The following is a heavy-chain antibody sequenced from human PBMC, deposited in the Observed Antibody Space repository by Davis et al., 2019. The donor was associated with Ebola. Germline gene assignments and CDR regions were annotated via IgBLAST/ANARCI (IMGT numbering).Heavy chain of an antibody. CDR1: GYTFTNYG. Sequence: AASVKVSCKASGYTFTNYGITWVRQAPGQGLEWMGWINTNTGNPTYGQGFTGRFVFSLDTSVSTAYLQISSLKAEDTAVYYCARSSTSWYFSGMDVWGKGTTVTVSS. V-gene: IGHV7-4-1*02. D-gene: IGHD6-13*01. CDR2: INTNTGNP. J-gene: IGHJ6*04. CDR3: ARSSTSWYFSGMDV.